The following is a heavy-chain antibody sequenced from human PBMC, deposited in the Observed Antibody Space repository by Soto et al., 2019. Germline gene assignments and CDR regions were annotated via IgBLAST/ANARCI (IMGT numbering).Heavy chain of an antibody. CDR3: ARDPQLEWLGY. D-gene: IGHD1-1*01. V-gene: IGHV1-69*08. J-gene: IGHJ4*02. Sequence: QVQLVQSGAEVKKPGSSVKVSCKASGGTFSSYTISWVRQAPGQGLEWMGRIIPILGIANYAQKFQGRVTITADKSTSTAYMELSRLRSEDTAVYYCARDPQLEWLGYWGQGTLVTVSS. CDR2: IIPILGIA. CDR1: GGTFSSYT.